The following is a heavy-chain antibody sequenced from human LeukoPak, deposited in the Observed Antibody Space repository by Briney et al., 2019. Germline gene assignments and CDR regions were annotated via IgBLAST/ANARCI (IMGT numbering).Heavy chain of an antibody. J-gene: IGHJ4*02. Sequence: RASVKVSCKASGYTFTSYGISWVRQAPGQGLEWMGWISAYNGNTNYAQKLQGRVTMTTDTSTSTAYMELGSLRSDDTAVYYCARDRCSSTSCYSDYWGQGTLVTVSS. CDR3: ARDRCSSTSCYSDY. D-gene: IGHD2-2*01. CDR1: GYTFTSYG. V-gene: IGHV1-18*01. CDR2: ISAYNGNT.